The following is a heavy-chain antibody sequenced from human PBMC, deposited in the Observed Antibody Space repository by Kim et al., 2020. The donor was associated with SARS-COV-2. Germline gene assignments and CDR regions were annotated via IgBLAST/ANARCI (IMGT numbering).Heavy chain of an antibody. CDR3: ARDRYSSNWYWFDP. Sequence: ASVKVSCKASGYTFTNYGITWVRQAPGQGLEWMGWISAYNGNTNYAEKLQGRVTLTTDTSTTTAYMELRSLRSDDTAVYYCARDRYSSNWYWFDPWGQGT. D-gene: IGHD6-13*01. CDR1: GYTFTNYG. J-gene: IGHJ5*02. V-gene: IGHV1-18*01. CDR2: ISAYNGNT.